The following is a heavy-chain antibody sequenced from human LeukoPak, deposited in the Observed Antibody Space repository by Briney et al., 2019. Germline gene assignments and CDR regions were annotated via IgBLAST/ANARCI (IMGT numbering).Heavy chain of an antibody. D-gene: IGHD2-15*01. V-gene: IGHV3-15*01. CDR3: TTRPYCSGGSCYLAAFDI. Sequence: GGSLRLSCAASGFTFSNAWISWVRQAPGKGLEWVGRIKSKTDGGTTDYAAPVKGRFTISRDDSKNTLYLQMNSLKTEDTAVYYCTTRPYCSGGSCYLAAFDIWGQGTMVTVSS. CDR2: IKSKTDGGTT. CDR1: GFTFSNAW. J-gene: IGHJ3*02.